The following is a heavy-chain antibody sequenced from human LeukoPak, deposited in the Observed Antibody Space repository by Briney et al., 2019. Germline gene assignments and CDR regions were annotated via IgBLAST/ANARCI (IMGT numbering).Heavy chain of an antibody. Sequence: SETLSLTCTVSGGSISSHYWSWIRQPPGKGLEWIGYIYYSGSTNYNPSLKSRVTISVDTSKNQFSLKLSSVTAADTAVYYCAREYCGCDCYSARWFDPWRQGTLVTVSS. D-gene: IGHD2-21*02. CDR3: AREYCGCDCYSARWFDP. V-gene: IGHV4-59*11. CDR2: IYYSGST. J-gene: IGHJ5*02. CDR1: GGSISSHY.